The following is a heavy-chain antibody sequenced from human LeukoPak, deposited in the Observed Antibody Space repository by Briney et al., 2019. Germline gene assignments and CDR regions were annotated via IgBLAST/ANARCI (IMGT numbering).Heavy chain of an antibody. CDR2: IYYSGST. J-gene: IGHJ4*02. D-gene: IGHD1/OR15-1a*01. V-gene: IGHV4-59*01. Sequence: SETLSLTCTVSGGSISSYYWSWIRQPPGKGLEWIGYIYYSGSTNYNPSLKSRVTISVDTSKNQFSLKLSSVTAADTAVYYCAREATGTSVGYWGQGTLVTVSS. CDR1: GGSISSYY. CDR3: AREATGTSVGY.